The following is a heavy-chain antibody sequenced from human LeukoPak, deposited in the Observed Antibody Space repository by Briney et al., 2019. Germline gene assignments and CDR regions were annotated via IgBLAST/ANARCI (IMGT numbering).Heavy chain of an antibody. D-gene: IGHD6-13*01. CDR1: GYTFTNYA. CDR3: ARDNSRAALGCTNFDY. V-gene: IGHV1-3*01. CDR2: INAGNGNI. J-gene: IGHJ4*02. Sequence: GASVKVSCKTSGYTFTNYAIHWVRQAPGQRLECMGWINAGNGNIKYSQDFQGRVAFTSDTSASTSYMELSSLRSEDTAVYYCARDNSRAALGCTNFDYWGQGILVTVSS.